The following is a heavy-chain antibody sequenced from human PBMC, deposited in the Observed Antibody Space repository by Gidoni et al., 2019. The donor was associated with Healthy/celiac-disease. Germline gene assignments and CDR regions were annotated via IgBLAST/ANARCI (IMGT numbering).Heavy chain of an antibody. CDR3: ARPAGDSSGWYGDWYFDL. CDR2: ISSSVSTI. D-gene: IGHD6-19*01. J-gene: IGHJ2*01. CDR1: GFTFSSYE. V-gene: IGHV3-48*03. Sequence: EVQLVESGGGLVQPGGSLRLSCAASGFTFSSYEMNWVRQAPGKGLEWVSSISSSVSTIYYADSVKGRFTISRDNAKNSLYLQMNSLRAEDTAVYYCARPAGDSSGWYGDWYFDLWGRGTLVTVSS.